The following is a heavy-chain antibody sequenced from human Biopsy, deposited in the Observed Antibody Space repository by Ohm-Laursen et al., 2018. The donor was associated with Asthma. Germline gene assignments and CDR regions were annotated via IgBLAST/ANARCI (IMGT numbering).Heavy chain of an antibody. D-gene: IGHD3-3*02. J-gene: IGHJ1*01. V-gene: IGHV3-7*01. CDR1: GFTFGAYW. CDR2: IKHDGSEK. Sequence: GSLRLSCAASGFTFGAYWMSWVRQVPGKGLEWVANIKHDGSEKNYVDSLKGRFTISRDNAKNSLYLQMNSLRAEDTAVYYCARTFHFWSPYHAEHYQLWGQGTLVTVSS. CDR3: ARTFHFWSPYHAEHYQL.